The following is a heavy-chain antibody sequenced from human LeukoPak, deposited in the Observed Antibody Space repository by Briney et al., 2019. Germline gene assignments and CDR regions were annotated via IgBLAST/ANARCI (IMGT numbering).Heavy chain of an antibody. V-gene: IGHV4-4*07. CDR2: FYTSGSA. CDR1: GGSISSYY. D-gene: IGHD4-11*01. CDR3: AKTTVTPTYYYYYMDV. Sequence: SETLSLTCTVSGGSISSYYWTWIRQPAGKGLEWIGRFYTSGSANYNPSLKSRVTMSVDTSKNQFSLKLSSVTAADTAVYYCAKTTVTPTYYYYYMDVWGSGTTVTVSS. J-gene: IGHJ6*03.